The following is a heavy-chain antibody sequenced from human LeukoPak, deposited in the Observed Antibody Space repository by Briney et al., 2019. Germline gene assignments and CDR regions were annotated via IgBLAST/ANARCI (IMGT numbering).Heavy chain of an antibody. V-gene: IGHV4-39*01. CDR1: GGSIGSSGFY. J-gene: IGHJ6*02. CDR2: IYYPEST. Sequence: SETLSLTCKVSGGSIGSSGFYWGWIRQPPGKGLEWIGSIYYPESTHYNPSLASRVTISVDTSKYQVSLTLSSVTATDTAVYYCVRHVSSGWDYYNGLDVWGQGTTVTVSS. CDR3: VRHVSSGWDYYNGLDV. D-gene: IGHD6-19*01.